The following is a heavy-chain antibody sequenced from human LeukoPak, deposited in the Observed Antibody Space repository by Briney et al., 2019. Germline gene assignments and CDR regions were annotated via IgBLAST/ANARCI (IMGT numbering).Heavy chain of an antibody. V-gene: IGHV1-2*02. Sequence: ASVKVSCKASGYTFTGYYMHWVRQAPGQGLEWMGWINPNSGGTNYAQKFQGRVTMTRDTSISTAYMELSRPRSDDTAVYYCARATIPDVLRYFDWLEAPDAFDIWGQGTMVTVSS. CDR2: INPNSGGT. CDR1: GYTFTGYY. J-gene: IGHJ3*02. D-gene: IGHD3-9*01. CDR3: ARATIPDVLRYFDWLEAPDAFDI.